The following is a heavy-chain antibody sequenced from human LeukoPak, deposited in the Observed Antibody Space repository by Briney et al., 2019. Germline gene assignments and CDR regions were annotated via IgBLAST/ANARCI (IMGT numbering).Heavy chain of an antibody. CDR3: AKDLARIAAAGTNY. D-gene: IGHD6-13*01. J-gene: IGHJ4*02. CDR1: GFTFSSYG. Sequence: GRSLRLSCAASGFTFSSYGMHWVRQAPGKGLEWVAVISYDGSNKYYADSVKGRFTISRDHSKNTLYLQMNSLRAEDTAVYYCAKDLARIAAAGTNYWGQGTLVTVSS. V-gene: IGHV3-30*18. CDR2: ISYDGSNK.